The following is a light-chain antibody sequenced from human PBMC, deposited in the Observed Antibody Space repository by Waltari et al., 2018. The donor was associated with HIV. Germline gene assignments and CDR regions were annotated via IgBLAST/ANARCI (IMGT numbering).Light chain of an antibody. CDR1: SCNLGTGED. J-gene: IGLJ3*02. Sequence: QSVLTQPPAGAGAPGQRGTISCTGSSCNLGTGEDVHRYRQFPGRAPNLLVYCHNNRPSGVPDRFSGSTSGTSASLAITGLQASDEAYYYCQSYDSSLSGWVFGGGPKLTVL. V-gene: IGLV1-40*01. CDR2: CHN. CDR3: QSYDSSLSGWV.